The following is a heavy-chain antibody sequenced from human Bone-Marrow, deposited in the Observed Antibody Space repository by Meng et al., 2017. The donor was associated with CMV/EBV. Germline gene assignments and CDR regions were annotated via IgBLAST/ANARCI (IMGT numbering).Heavy chain of an antibody. V-gene: IGHV3-30*02. CDR1: GLTFSSYG. Sequence: GESLKISCAASGLTFSSYGMHWVRQAPGKGLEWVAFIRYDGSNKYYADSVKGRFTISRDNSKNTLYLQRNSLRPEDTAVYYCAKVKRGITIFGVAADYWGQGTLVTVSS. CDR2: IRYDGSNK. J-gene: IGHJ4*02. D-gene: IGHD3-3*01. CDR3: AKVKRGITIFGVAADY.